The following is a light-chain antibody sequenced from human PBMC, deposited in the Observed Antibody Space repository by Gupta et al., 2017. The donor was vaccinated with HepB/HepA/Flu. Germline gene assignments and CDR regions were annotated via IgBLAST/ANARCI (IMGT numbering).Light chain of an antibody. CDR2: AAS. CDR3: QQSYSALFT. J-gene: IGKJ3*01. Sequence: DIQMAQSPPSLSASVGDRVTITCRASQSISRFLNWYQQKPGKAPKLLIFAASSLQSGVPSRFSGTKSGTDFTLTINNLQPEDFATYYCQQSYSALFTFGPGTKVDIK. V-gene: IGKV1-39*01. CDR1: QSISRF.